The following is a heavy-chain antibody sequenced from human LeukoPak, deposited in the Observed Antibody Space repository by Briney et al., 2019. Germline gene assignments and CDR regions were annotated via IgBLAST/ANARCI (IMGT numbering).Heavy chain of an antibody. CDR3: AKRRSAVAGPRYFDY. CDR1: GFTFSTFG. CDR2: ISGTDDST. J-gene: IGHJ4*02. V-gene: IGHV3-23*01. Sequence: PGGSLRLSCAASGFTFSTFGMHWVRQAPGRGPEWVSSISGTDDSTYYADSVKGRFTVSRDNSKYTLSLQMDSLRAEDTAVYYCAKRRSAVAGPRYFDYWGQGTLVTVSS. D-gene: IGHD6-19*01.